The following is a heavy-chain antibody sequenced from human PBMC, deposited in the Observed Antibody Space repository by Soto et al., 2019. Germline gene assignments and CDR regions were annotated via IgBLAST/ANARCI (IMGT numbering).Heavy chain of an antibody. V-gene: IGHV1-18*04. D-gene: IGHD2-8*01. CDR3: AKNGQPPYYYYGLDV. J-gene: IGHJ6*02. CDR1: GYTFTGYY. CDR2: ISAYNGNT. Sequence: ASVKVSCKASGYTFTGYYMHWVRQAPGQGLEWMGWISAYNGNTNYAQELQGRVSMTIDTSTTTAYMELRSLTSDDTAVYYCAKNGQPPYYYYGLDVWGQGTKVTVSS.